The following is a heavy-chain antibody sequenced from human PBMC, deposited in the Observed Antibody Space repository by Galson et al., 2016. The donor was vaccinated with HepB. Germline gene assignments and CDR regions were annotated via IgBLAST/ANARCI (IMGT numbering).Heavy chain of an antibody. CDR3: AKDLGNYFDSSAYPPLFDY. Sequence: SLRLSCAASGFTVSNNYMRWVRQAPGKGLEWVSVIYSGGSTYYADSVKGRFTISRDSSENTLFLQMNSLRAEDTAVYYCAKDLGNYFDSSAYPPLFDYWGQGTLVTVSS. V-gene: IGHV3-53*01. D-gene: IGHD3-22*01. CDR2: IYSGGST. CDR1: GFTVSNNY. J-gene: IGHJ4*02.